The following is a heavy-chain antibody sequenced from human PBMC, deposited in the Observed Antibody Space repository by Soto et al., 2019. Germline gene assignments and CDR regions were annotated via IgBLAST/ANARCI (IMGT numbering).Heavy chain of an antibody. J-gene: IGHJ6*02. D-gene: IGHD5-18*01. V-gene: IGHV1-2*04. Sequence: GASVKVSCKASGYTFTGYYMHWVRQAPGQGLEWMGWINPNSGGTNYAQKFQGWVTMTRDTSISTAYMELSRLRSDDTAVYYCARGGKIQLWSYYYYYGMDVWGQGTTVTVSS. CDR3: ARGGKIQLWSYYYYYGMDV. CDR1: GYTFTGYY. CDR2: INPNSGGT.